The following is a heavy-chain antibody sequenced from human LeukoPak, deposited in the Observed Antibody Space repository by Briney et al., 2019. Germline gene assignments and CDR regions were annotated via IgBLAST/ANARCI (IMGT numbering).Heavy chain of an antibody. CDR1: GGSFSGYY. Sequence: PSETLSLTCAVYGGSFSGYYWSWIRQPPRKGLEWIGEINHSGSTNYNPSLKSRVTISVDTSKNQFSLKLSSVTAADTAVYYCARGRRSVATRYDYWGQGTLVTVSS. D-gene: IGHD5-24*01. J-gene: IGHJ4*02. CDR2: INHSGST. CDR3: ARGRRSVATRYDY. V-gene: IGHV4-34*01.